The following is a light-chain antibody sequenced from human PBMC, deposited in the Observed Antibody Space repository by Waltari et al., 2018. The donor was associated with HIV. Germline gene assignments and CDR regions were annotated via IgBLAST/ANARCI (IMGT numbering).Light chain of an antibody. Sequence: QSALTQPASVSGSPGQSITISCTGTSSDVGGYNYVSWYQQHPGKAPKLMIYEVSTRPSGVSTRFSGSQSGNTASLTISGLQAEDEADYSCSSYTSSSTPVFGGGTKLTVL. J-gene: IGLJ3*02. CDR1: SSDVGGYNY. V-gene: IGLV2-14*01. CDR3: SSYTSSSTPV. CDR2: EVS.